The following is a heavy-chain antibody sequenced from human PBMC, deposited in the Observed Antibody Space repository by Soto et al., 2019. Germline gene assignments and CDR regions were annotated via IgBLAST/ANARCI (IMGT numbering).Heavy chain of an antibody. CDR2: IDWADDK. CDR1: GFSLRCWGRS. D-gene: IGHD3-9*01. Sequence: SGPTPVNPPQTLTLACTFSGFSLRCWGRSVSWIRQPPGKALEWLAFIDWADDKYYRTSLKTRLTISKDTSNNQVVLIMTNMDPVDTATYYCARIPHCDVLAGYSREFDYWSPGTLVTVSS. V-gene: IGHV2-70*01. J-gene: IGHJ4*02. CDR3: ARIPHCDVLAGYSREFDY.